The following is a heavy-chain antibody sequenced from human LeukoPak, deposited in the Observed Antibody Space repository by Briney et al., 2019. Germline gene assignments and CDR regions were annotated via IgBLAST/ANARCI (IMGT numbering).Heavy chain of an antibody. CDR2: IKQDGSEK. CDR3: AREASGSYFDY. J-gene: IGHJ4*02. CDR1: GFTFSSYW. V-gene: IGHV3-7*01. D-gene: IGHD1-26*01. Sequence: GGSLRLSCAASGFTFSSYWMSWVRQAPGKGLEWVANIKQDGSEKYYVDSVKGRFTISRDNANNSLYLQMNSLRAEDTAVYYCAREASGSYFDYWGQGTLVTVSS.